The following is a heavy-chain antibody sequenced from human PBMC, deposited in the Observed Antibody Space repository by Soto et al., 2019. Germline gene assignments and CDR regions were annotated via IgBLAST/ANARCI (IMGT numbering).Heavy chain of an antibody. D-gene: IGHD7-27*01. J-gene: IGHJ3*02. CDR1: GGTFSSYA. CDR3: ARATKDAGDRWGAFDI. V-gene: IGHV1-69*10. Sequence: ASVKVSCKASGGTFSSYAISWVRQAPGQGLEWMGGFIPIFGIANYAQKFQGRVTITADKSTSTAYMELSSLRAEDTAVYYCARATKDAGDRWGAFDIWGQGRMVTVSS. CDR2: FIPIFGIA.